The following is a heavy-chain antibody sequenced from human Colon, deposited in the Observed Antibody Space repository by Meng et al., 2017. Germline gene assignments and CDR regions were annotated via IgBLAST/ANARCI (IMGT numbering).Heavy chain of an antibody. Sequence: QVQLQESGPGLVRPSETLSLTCTVSGASVNSDNHYWSWIRQPPGKGLEWIGYLYYSGITSYNLSLKGRVTISVDTSKNQFSLKLSSVTAADTAVYYCARGPTTYFDYWGQGTLVTVSS. CDR3: ARGPTTYFDY. J-gene: IGHJ4*02. CDR2: LYYSGIT. CDR1: GASVNSDNHY. D-gene: IGHD4-17*01. V-gene: IGHV4-61*01.